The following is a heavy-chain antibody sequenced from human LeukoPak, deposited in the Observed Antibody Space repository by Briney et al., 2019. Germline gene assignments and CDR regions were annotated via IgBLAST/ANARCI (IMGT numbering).Heavy chain of an antibody. CDR1: GFTFSSYE. D-gene: IGHD5-18*01. CDR2: VSKSGDSI. Sequence: GGSLRLSCAASGFTFSSYEMNWVRQAPGKGPEWVSYVSKSGDSIYYADSVKGRFTISRDNAKNSLYLQMNSLRAEDTAVYYCARRTDTAMVIDYWGQGTLVTVSS. V-gene: IGHV3-48*03. CDR3: ARRTDTAMVIDY. J-gene: IGHJ4*02.